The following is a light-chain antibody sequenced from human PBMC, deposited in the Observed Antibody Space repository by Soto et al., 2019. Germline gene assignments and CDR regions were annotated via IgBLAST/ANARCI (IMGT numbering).Light chain of an antibody. CDR1: SGSIASNY. CDR2: EDN. J-gene: IGLJ1*01. Sequence: NFMLTQPHSVSESPGKTVTISCTRSSGSIASNYVQWYQQRPGSAPTTVIYEDNQRPSGVPDRFSVSIDSSSNSASLTISGLKTEDEADYYCQSYDSSNYVFGTGTKLTVL. V-gene: IGLV6-57*04. CDR3: QSYDSSNYV.